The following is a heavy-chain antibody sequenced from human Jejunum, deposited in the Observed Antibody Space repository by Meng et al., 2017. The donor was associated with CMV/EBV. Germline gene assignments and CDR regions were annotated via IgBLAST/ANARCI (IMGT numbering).Heavy chain of an antibody. Sequence: SCAASGFTFSTYAMNWVRRAQGKGLEWVSGIRADDYRTFYAGSVRGRFTISRDNSKNAVYLEMNSLRAEDTAVYFCAKATDFDSWGQGTLVTVSS. D-gene: IGHD4-11*01. CDR2: IRADDYRT. V-gene: IGHV3-23*01. CDR1: GFTFSTYA. J-gene: IGHJ4*02. CDR3: AKATDFDS.